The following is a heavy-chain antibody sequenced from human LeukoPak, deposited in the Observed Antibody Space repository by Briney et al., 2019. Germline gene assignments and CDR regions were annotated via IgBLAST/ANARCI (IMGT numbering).Heavy chain of an antibody. V-gene: IGHV1-46*01. J-gene: IGHJ6*03. D-gene: IGHD3-10*01. Sequence: GASVEVSCKASGYTFTSCYMHWVRQAPGQGLEWMGIINPSGGSTNYAEKFQGRVTMTRDTSTNTVYMELSSLRSEDTAVYYCARGPSITMVRGGQWYYYMDVWGKGTTVTISS. CDR1: GYTFTSCY. CDR3: ARGPSITMVRGGQWYYYMDV. CDR2: INPSGGST.